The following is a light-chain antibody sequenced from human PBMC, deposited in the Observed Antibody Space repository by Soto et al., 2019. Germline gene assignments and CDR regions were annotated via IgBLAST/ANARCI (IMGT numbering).Light chain of an antibody. CDR3: AAWDDSLSGPV. Sequence: QAVLTQPPSASGPPGQRVTISCSGRSSNIGSNYVYWYQQLPGTAPQLLIYRNNQRPAGVPDRFSGSKSGTSASLAISGLRSEDEADYYCAAWDDSLSGPVFGGGTQLTVL. CDR1: SSNIGSNY. CDR2: RNN. J-gene: IGLJ7*01. V-gene: IGLV1-47*01.